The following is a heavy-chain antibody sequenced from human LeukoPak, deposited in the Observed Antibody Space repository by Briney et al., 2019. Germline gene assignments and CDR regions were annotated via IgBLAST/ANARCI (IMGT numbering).Heavy chain of an antibody. CDR3: ASGGRYSGSYYDY. CDR1: GGTFSSYA. D-gene: IGHD1-26*01. CDR2: IIPIFGTA. V-gene: IGHV1-69*13. Sequence: ASVKVSCKASGGTFSSYAISWVRQAPGQGLEWMGGIIPIFGTANYAQKFQGRVAITADESTSTAYMELSSLRSEDTAVYYCASGGRYSGSYYDYWGQGTLVTVSS. J-gene: IGHJ4*02.